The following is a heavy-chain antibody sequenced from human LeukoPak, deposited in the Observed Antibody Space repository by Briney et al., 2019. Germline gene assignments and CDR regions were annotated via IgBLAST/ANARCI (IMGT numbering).Heavy chain of an antibody. V-gene: IGHV1-18*01. CDR3: ARESTANWFDP. CDR2: ISAYYGNT. CDR1: GYTFTTYA. Sequence: GASVKVSCKASGYTFTTYAISWVRQAPGQGLEWMGWISAYYGNTTYAQKFQGRVTMTTDTSTSTAYMELRSLRSDDTAVYYCARESTANWFDPWGQGTLVTVSS. J-gene: IGHJ5*02. D-gene: IGHD1-14*01.